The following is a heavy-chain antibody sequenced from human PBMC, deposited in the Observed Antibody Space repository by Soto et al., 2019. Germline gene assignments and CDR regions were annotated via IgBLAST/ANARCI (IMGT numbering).Heavy chain of an antibody. Sequence: SETLSLTCTVSGGSIYRSGYYWGWIRQPPGRGLDWIGNIDYNGVTYSNPSLRSRVTISRDTSKNQFSLKLTSVTAADTALYYCGKVVVGATGHTDSDSWGPGTLVTVSS. CDR1: GGSIYRSGYY. D-gene: IGHD2-15*01. J-gene: IGHJ4*02. V-gene: IGHV4-39*01. CDR3: GKVVVGATGHTDSDS. CDR2: IDYNGVT.